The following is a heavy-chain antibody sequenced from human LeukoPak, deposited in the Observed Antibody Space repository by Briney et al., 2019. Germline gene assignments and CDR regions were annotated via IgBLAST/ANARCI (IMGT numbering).Heavy chain of an antibody. CDR2: ISGGGGST. CDR3: AKFIFLTNDSNGSLDY. J-gene: IGHJ4*02. V-gene: IGHV3-23*01. D-gene: IGHD3-22*01. Sequence: GGSLRLSCAASGFTFSIYAMSWVRQAPGKGLEWVSAISGGGGSTYYADSVKGRFSISRDNSKNTLYLQMNILRADDTAVYYCAKFIFLTNDSNGSLDYWGQGTLVTVSS. CDR1: GFTFSIYA.